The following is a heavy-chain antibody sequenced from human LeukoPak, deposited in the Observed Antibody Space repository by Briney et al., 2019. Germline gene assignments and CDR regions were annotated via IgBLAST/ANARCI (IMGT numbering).Heavy chain of an antibody. D-gene: IGHD6-19*01. J-gene: IGHJ4*01. CDR2: LSGSGITT. Sequence: GGSLRLSCAASGFTFTNSAMSWVRQAPGKGLEWVSTLSGSGITTYYADSVKGRFTISRDNSKNTLYLQMNSLRAEDTAVHYCAKGIYSSGWSYFDYWGHGTLVPVSS. CDR1: GFTFTNSA. V-gene: IGHV3-23*01. CDR3: AKGIYSSGWSYFDY.